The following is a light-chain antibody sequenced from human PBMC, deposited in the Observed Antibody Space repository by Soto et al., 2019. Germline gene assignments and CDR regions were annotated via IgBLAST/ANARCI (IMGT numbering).Light chain of an antibody. V-gene: IGLV4-69*01. CDR3: QTWGTGDWV. CDR1: SGHSSYA. J-gene: IGLJ3*02. Sequence: QLVLTQSPSASASLGASVKLTCTLSSGHSSYAIAWYQQQPEKGPRYLMKLNSDGSHTKGDGIPDRFSGSSSGAERYLTISSLQSEDEADYYCQTWGTGDWVFGGGTQLTVL. CDR2: LNSDGSH.